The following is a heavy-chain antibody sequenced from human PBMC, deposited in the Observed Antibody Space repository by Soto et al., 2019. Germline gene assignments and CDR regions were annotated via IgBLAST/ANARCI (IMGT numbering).Heavy chain of an antibody. CDR2: ISGSGGST. D-gene: IGHD6-13*01. Sequence: VQLLESGGGLVQPGGSLRLSCAASGFTFSSYAMSWVRQAPGKGLEWVSAISGSGGSTYYADSVKGRFTISRDNSKNTLYLQMNSLRAEDTAVYYCAKDPIGLYSSRYYFDYWGQGTLVTVSS. V-gene: IGHV3-23*01. CDR3: AKDPIGLYSSRYYFDY. CDR1: GFTFSSYA. J-gene: IGHJ4*02.